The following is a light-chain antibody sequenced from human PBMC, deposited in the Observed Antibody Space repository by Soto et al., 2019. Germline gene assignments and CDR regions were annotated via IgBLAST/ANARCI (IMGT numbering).Light chain of an antibody. CDR2: DGI. V-gene: IGLV2-23*01. CDR3: CSYADSRASPYV. J-gene: IGLJ1*01. Sequence: QSALTQPASVSGSPGQSITISCTGPSSDVGRYILVSWYQQHPGKAPKLIIYDGIKRPSGVSNRFSGSQSGNTASLTISGLQAEDEADYYCCSYADSRASPYVFGTGPKLTVL. CDR1: SSDVGRYIL.